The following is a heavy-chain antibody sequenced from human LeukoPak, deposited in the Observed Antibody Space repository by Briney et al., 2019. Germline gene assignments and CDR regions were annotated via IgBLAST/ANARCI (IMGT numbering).Heavy chain of an antibody. J-gene: IGHJ5*02. Sequence: ASVKVSCKASGYTFTSYGISWVRQAPGQGLEWMGWISAYNGNTNYAQKLQGRVTMTTDTSTSTAYMELRSLRSDDTAVYYCAREGERFLEWLSTAIDQNWFDPWGQGTLVTVSS. CDR3: AREGERFLEWLSTAIDQNWFDP. CDR2: ISAYNGNT. D-gene: IGHD3-3*01. CDR1: GYTFTSYG. V-gene: IGHV1-18*01.